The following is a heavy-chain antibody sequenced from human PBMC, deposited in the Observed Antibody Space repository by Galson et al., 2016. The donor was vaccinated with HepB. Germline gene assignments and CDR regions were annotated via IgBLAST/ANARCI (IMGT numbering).Heavy chain of an antibody. Sequence: SLRLSCAASGFTFSTYSMNWVRQAPGKGLEWVSYISDSGSTTYCVDSVKGRFTISRDNAKNSLYLQMNSLRDEDTAVYYCAREGLSGEPLDYWGQGTLVTVSS. CDR2: ISDSGSTT. V-gene: IGHV3-48*02. D-gene: IGHD3-16*01. CDR1: GFTFSTYS. J-gene: IGHJ4*02. CDR3: AREGLSGEPLDY.